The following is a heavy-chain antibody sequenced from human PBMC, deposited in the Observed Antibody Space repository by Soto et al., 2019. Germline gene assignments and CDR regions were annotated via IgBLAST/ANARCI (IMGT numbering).Heavy chain of an antibody. CDR2: IYPNSGGT. CDR3: ARGLGYINSRGNDY. Sequence: QVQLVQSGAEVKNLGASLKVSCKASGYTFSGYYMHWVRQAPGQGLEWMGWIYPNSGGTNYAQKLQGRVTITRDTSSSTAYLELRRLKSDDTAVYYCARGLGYINSRGNDYWGQGTLVTVSS. V-gene: IGHV1-2*02. J-gene: IGHJ4*02. CDR1: GYTFSGYY. D-gene: IGHD4-4*01.